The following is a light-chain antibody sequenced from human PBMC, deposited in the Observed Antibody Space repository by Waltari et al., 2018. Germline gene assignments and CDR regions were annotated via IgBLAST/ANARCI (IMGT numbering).Light chain of an antibody. Sequence: QSALTQPASVSGSPGQSITISCTGTSSDVGGYNYVSWYQHHPGKAPKPMIYDVSNRPSGVSNRFSGSKSDNTASLTISGLQAEDEADYYCSSYTSSSIPVVFGGGTKLTVL. V-gene: IGLV2-14*03. CDR3: SSYTSSSIPVV. J-gene: IGLJ2*01. CDR1: SSDVGGYNY. CDR2: DVS.